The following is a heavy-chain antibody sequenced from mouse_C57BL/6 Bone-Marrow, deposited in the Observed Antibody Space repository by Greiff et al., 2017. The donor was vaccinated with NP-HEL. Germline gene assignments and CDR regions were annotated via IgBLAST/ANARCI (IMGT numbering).Heavy chain of an antibody. V-gene: IGHV1-85*01. J-gene: IGHJ2*01. CDR1: GYTFTSDD. D-gene: IGHD1-1*01. CDR3: ARQDGSRGDY. Sequence: QVQLQQSGPELVKPGASVKLSCKASGYTFTSDDLNWVQQRNGQGLEWIGWIYPRDGSTKYNEKFKGKATLTVDTSSSTAYMELHSLTSEDSAVYFCARQDGSRGDYWGQGTTLTVSS. CDR2: IYPRDGST.